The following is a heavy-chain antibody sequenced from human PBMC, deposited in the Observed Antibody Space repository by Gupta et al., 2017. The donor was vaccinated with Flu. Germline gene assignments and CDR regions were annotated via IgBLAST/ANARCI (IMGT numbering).Heavy chain of an antibody. V-gene: IGHV3-30*18. Sequence: QMQLVESGGGVVQFGTSLRLSCAAYGFTFRNYGMHWVRQAPGKGLELVADIASDGSHKDYADSVRGRFTISRDNSKNTLSLEMDSLRVEDTAVYYCAKDGPWTASCPYYCYYMDVWGKGTTVTVSS. CDR3: AKDGPWTASCPYYCYYMDV. D-gene: IGHD2-2*01. CDR1: GFTFRNYG. CDR2: IASDGSHK. J-gene: IGHJ6*03.